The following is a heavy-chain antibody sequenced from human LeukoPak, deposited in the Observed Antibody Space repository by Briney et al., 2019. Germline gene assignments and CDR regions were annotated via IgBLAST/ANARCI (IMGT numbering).Heavy chain of an antibody. D-gene: IGHD4-17*01. Sequence: GGSLRLSCAASGFTFSTYGMHWVRQAPGKGLEWVAVISYDGSSEYYADSVQGRFTVARDNSKNTMYLQMNSLRAEDTAVYYCAKEGVPVTILGYFDYWGQGTLVTVSS. V-gene: IGHV3-30*18. CDR1: GFTFSTYG. J-gene: IGHJ4*02. CDR2: ISYDGSSE. CDR3: AKEGVPVTILGYFDY.